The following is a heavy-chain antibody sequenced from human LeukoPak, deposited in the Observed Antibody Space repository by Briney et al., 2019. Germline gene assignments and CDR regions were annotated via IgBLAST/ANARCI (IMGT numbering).Heavy chain of an antibody. CDR1: GFTFSSYA. CDR3: ARGQFGPVPCDY. D-gene: IGHD3-10*01. V-gene: IGHV3-7*01. Sequence: GGSLRLSCAASGFTFSSYALSWVRQAPGKGLEWVANIKQDGSEKYYVDSVKGRITISRDNAKNSLYLQMNSLRAEDTAVYYCARGQFGPVPCDYWGQGTLVTVSS. J-gene: IGHJ4*02. CDR2: IKQDGSEK.